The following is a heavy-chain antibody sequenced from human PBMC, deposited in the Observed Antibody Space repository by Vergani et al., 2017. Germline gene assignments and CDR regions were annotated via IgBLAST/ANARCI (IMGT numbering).Heavy chain of an antibody. V-gene: IGHV3-21*01. CDR1: GFPFSSYS. CDR3: ARMAWSGYHFDY. J-gene: IGHJ4*02. D-gene: IGHD3-3*01. Sequence: EVQLVESGGGLVKPGGSLRLSCAASGFPFSSYSMNWVPQAPGKGLEWASSISSSSSYIYYADSVKGRFTISRDNAKNSLYLQMNSLRAEDTAVYYCARMAWSGYHFDYWGQGTLVTVSS. CDR2: ISSSSSYI.